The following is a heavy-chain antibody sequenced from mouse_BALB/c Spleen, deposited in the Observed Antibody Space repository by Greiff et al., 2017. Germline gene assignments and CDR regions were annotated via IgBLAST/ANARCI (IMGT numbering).Heavy chain of an antibody. CDR1: GFTFSSYT. D-gene: IGHD1-1*02. CDR3: TKDDVGGAMDY. V-gene: IGHV5-6-4*01. Sequence: EVQRVESGGGLVKPGGSLKLSCAASGFTFSSYTMSWVRQTPEKRLEWVATISSGGSYTYYPDSVKGRFTISRDNAENTLYLQMSSLKSEDTAMYYCTKDDVGGAMDYWGQGTSVTVSS. CDR2: ISSGGSYT. J-gene: IGHJ4*01.